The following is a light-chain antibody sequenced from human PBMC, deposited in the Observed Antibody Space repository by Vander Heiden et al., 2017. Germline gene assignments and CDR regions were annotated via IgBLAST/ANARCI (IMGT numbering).Light chain of an antibody. CDR1: QSALYSSNNKNY. CDR3: QQYYSTPWT. J-gene: IGKJ1*01. CDR2: WAS. Sequence: DIVMTQTPDSLAVSLGESDTMNCKSGQSALYSSNNKNYLAWYQQKPGQPPKLLIYWASTRESGVPDRFSGSGSGTDFTLTISSLQAEDVAVYYCQQYYSTPWTFGQGTKVEIK. V-gene: IGKV4-1*01.